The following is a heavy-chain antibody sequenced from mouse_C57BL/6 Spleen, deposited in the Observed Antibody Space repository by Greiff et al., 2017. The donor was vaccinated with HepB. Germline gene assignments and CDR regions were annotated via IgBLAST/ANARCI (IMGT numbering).Heavy chain of an antibody. D-gene: IGHD3-2*02. CDR3: ARRDSSGYSDY. Sequence: VKVVESGAELVKPGASVKISCKASGYAFSSYWMNWVKQRPGKGLEWIGQIYPGVGDTNYNGKFKGKATLTADKSSSTAYMQLSSLTSEDSAVYFCARRDSSGYSDYWGQGTTLTVSS. CDR2: IYPGVGDT. V-gene: IGHV1-80*01. J-gene: IGHJ2*01. CDR1: GYAFSSYW.